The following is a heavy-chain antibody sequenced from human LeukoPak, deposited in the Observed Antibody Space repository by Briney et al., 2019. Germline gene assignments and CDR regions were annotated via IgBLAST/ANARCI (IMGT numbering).Heavy chain of an antibody. J-gene: IGHJ4*02. CDR2: INSNSGDT. CDR3: AREGLVCSTTSCHYFDS. V-gene: IGHV1-2*02. D-gene: IGHD2-2*01. CDR1: GYTFTAYY. Sequence: ASVRVSFKASGYTFTAYYMHWVRQPPAQGLEYMGLINSNSGDTNYAQKFQGRATMTRDTSSSTVYMDLRSLRSDDTAVYYCAREGLVCSTTSCHYFDSWGQGALVTVSS.